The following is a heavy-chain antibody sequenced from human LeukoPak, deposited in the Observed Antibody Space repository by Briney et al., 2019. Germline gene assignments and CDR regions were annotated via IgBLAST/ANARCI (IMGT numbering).Heavy chain of an antibody. V-gene: IGHV4-59*08. CDR3: ARHGRYYYDSSGYPDY. CDR2: IYYSGST. J-gene: IGHJ4*02. Sequence: SETLSLTCTVSGGSISSYYWSWIRQPPRKGLEWIGYIYYSGSTNYNPSLKSRVTISVDTSKNQFSLKLSSVTAADTAVYYCARHGRYYYDSSGYPDYWGQGTLVTVSS. CDR1: GGSISSYY. D-gene: IGHD3-22*01.